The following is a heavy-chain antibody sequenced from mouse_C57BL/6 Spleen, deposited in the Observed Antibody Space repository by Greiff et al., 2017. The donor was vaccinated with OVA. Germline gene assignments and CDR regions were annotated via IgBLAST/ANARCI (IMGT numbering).Heavy chain of an antibody. D-gene: IGHD1-1*01. CDR2: INPNNGGT. CDR1: GYTFTDYY. Sequence: VQLKQSGPELVKPGASVKISCKASGYTFTDYYMNWVKQSHGKSLEWIGDINPNNGGTSYNQKFKGKATLTVDKSSSTAYMELRSLTSEDSAVYYCARWGYYGSSYNDYWGQGTTLTVSS. CDR3: ARWGYYGSSYNDY. V-gene: IGHV1-26*01. J-gene: IGHJ2*01.